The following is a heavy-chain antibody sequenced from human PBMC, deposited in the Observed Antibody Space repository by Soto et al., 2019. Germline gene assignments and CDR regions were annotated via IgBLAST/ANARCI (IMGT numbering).Heavy chain of an antibody. CDR2: IYYSGST. Sequence: LSLTCTVSGGSVSSGRFYWSWIRQPPGKGLEWIGYIYYSGSTKYNPSLRSRVTISVDTSKNQFSLKLTSVTAADTAVYYCARSGSGSGWLGGQGTLVTVSS. J-gene: IGHJ4*02. CDR1: GGSVSSGRFY. D-gene: IGHD6-19*01. V-gene: IGHV4-61*01. CDR3: ARSGSGSGWL.